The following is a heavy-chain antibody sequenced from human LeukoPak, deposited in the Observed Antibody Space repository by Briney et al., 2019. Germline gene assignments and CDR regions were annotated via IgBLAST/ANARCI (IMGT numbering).Heavy chain of an antibody. D-gene: IGHD3-22*01. J-gene: IGHJ4*02. CDR3: ARGPPHYYDSSGYDGDY. CDR1: GFTFSSYA. CDR2: IYSGGST. Sequence: PGGSLRLSCAASGFTFSSYAMSWVRQAPGKGLEWVSVIYSGGSTYYADSVKGRFTISRDNSKNTLYLQMNSLRAEDTAVYYCARGPPHYYDSSGYDGDYWGQGTLVTVSS. V-gene: IGHV3-66*01.